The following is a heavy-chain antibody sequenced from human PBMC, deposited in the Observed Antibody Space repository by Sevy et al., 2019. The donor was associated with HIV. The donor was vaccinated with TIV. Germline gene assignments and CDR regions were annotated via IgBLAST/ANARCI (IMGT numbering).Heavy chain of an antibody. CDR3: ARGAYSSSWYRLEN. V-gene: IGHV3-30-3*01. Sequence: GGSLRLSCAASGFTFSSYTMRWVRQAPDKGLEWVAVISYDGSNKYYADSVKGRFTISRDNSNNTLYVQMNSLRAEDTAVYYCARGAYSSSWYRLENWGQGTQVTVSS. CDR2: ISYDGSNK. J-gene: IGHJ4*02. CDR1: GFTFSSYT. D-gene: IGHD6-13*01.